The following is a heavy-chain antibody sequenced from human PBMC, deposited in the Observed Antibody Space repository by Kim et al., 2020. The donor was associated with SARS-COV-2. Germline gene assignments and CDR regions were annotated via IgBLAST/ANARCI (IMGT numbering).Heavy chain of an antibody. V-gene: IGHV3-64D*09. CDR3: VKRGYCGGDCYSPFDY. J-gene: IGHJ4*02. D-gene: IGHD2-21*02. Sequence: SVKSRFTISRDNSKNTLYRQMSSLRAEDTAVYYCVKRGYCGGDCYSPFDYWGQGTLVTVSS.